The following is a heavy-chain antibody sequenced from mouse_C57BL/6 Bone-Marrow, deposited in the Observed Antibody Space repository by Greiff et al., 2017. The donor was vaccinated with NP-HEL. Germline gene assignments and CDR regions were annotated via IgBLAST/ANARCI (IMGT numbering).Heavy chain of an antibody. CDR2: ISSGGSYT. D-gene: IGHD2-1*01. J-gene: IGHJ2*01. CDR3: ARRGVYYGKAFDY. V-gene: IGHV5-6*02. Sequence: DVKLVESGGDLVKPGGSLKLSCAASGFTFSSYGMSWVRQTPDKRLEWVATISSGGSYTYYPDNVKGRFTISRDNAKNTLYLQMSSLKSEDTAMYYCARRGVYYGKAFDYWGQGTTRTVSS. CDR1: GFTFSSYG.